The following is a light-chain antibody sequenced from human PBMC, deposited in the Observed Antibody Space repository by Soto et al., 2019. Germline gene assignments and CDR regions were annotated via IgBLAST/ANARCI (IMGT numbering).Light chain of an antibody. CDR2: EVS. CDR3: ASNTPTGV. CDR1: NSDIGTHNS. Sequence: QSALTQPASVSGSPGQSISISCTGTNSDIGTHNSVSWYRQHPGKAPKLIIYEVSKRPSGISNRFSGSKSANTASLTISGLQADDEADYFCASNTPTGVFGGGTQLTVL. J-gene: IGLJ7*01. V-gene: IGLV2-14*03.